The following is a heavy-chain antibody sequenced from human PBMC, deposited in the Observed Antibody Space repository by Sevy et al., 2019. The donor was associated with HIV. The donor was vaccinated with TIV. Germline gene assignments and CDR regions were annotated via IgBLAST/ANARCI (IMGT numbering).Heavy chain of an antibody. V-gene: IGHV3-33*01. D-gene: IGHD3-22*01. CDR1: GSIFNSYA. Sequence: GGSLRLSCAASGSIFNSYAIHWVRQAPGKGLEWVAVVFMDGTKEFYAESVKGRFTISRDNSKKKVFLQMNSLRDEDTAVYYCVRDHDDSSEYYLIGAYDVWGQGTTVTVSS. J-gene: IGHJ3*01. CDR3: VRDHDDSSEYYLIGAYDV. CDR2: VFMDGTKE.